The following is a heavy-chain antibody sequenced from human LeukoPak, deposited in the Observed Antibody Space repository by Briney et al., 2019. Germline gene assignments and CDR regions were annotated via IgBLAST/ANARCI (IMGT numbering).Heavy chain of an antibody. CDR2: IKQDGSQK. Sequence: GSLRLSCAASGFIFSTSWMSWVRQAPGKGLEWVANIKQDGSQKHYVDSVKGRFTISRDNAKNSLYLQMNSLRAEDTAVYYCARDSVFTLDYWGQGTLVTVSS. CDR1: GFIFSTSW. D-gene: IGHD2-21*01. J-gene: IGHJ4*02. V-gene: IGHV3-7*01. CDR3: ARDSVFTLDY.